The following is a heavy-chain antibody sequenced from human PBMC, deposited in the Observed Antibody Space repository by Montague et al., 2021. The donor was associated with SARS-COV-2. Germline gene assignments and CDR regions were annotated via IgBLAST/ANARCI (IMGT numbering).Heavy chain of an antibody. D-gene: IGHD1-1*01. V-gene: IGHV4-34*01. CDR1: SGSLSGYY. Sequence: SETLSLTCAVYSGSLSGYYWSWIRQAPGKGLEWTGEINYSGDTYYNPSLTSRVTISMDTSESQFSLKMTSVTAADTAVYYCARLESSWRFFDYWGQGTLVTVSS. CDR2: INYSGDT. J-gene: IGHJ4*02. CDR3: ARLESSWRFFDY.